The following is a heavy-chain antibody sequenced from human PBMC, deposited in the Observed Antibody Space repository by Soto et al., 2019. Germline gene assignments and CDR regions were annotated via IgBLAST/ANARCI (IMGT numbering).Heavy chain of an antibody. CDR1: GYIFTGYY. D-gene: IGHD6-19*01. CDR3: ATSRISIAVAGETEYYFDY. Sequence: ASVKVSCKASGYIFTGYYMHWVRQAPGQGLEWTGWINPNSGDTNYTQKFQGWVTMTRDTSISTAYMELSRLRSDDTAVYYCATSRISIAVAGETEYYFDYWGQGTLVTVSS. CDR2: INPNSGDT. V-gene: IGHV1-2*04. J-gene: IGHJ4*02.